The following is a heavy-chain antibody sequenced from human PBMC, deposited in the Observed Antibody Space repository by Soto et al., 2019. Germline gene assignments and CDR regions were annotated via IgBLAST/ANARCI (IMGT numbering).Heavy chain of an antibody. CDR3: ALSSPLDS. V-gene: IGHV4-34*01. CDR2: INHSGST. D-gene: IGHD6-6*01. CDR1: GGSFSTYY. J-gene: IGHJ4*02. Sequence: PSETLSLTCVVYGGSFSTYYWTWIRQPPGKGLEWIGEINHSGSTNYNPSLKRRVTISVDTSKNQFSLKLSSVTAADTAVYYCALSSPLDSWGQGTLVTVSS.